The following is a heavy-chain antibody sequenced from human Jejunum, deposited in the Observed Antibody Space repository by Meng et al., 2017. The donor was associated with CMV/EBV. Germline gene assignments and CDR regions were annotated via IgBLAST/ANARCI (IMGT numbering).Heavy chain of an antibody. CDR2: ISGYNGNT. V-gene: IGHV1-18*01. CDR3: AASSSSWYQNWFDP. D-gene: IGHD6-13*01. J-gene: IGHJ5*02. Sequence: QVQLVQSGAEVKKPGASAKVSCKASGYTFTSYGISWVRQAPGQGLEWMGWISGYNGNTNYAQKLQGRVTMTTDTSTSTAYMELRSLRSDDTAVYYCAASSSSWYQNWFDPWGQGTLVTVSS. CDR1: GYTFTSYG.